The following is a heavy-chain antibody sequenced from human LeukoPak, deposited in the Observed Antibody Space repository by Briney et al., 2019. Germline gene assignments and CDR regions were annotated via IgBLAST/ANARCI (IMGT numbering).Heavy chain of an antibody. CDR3: ARATKRITMVRGVREKYNWFDP. Sequence: ASVKVSCKASGYTFTSYDINWVRQATGQGLEWMGWMNPNSGNTGYAQKFQGRVTMTRNTSISTAYMELSSLRSEDTAVYYCARATKRITMVRGVREKYNWFDPWGQGTLVAVSS. D-gene: IGHD3-10*01. J-gene: IGHJ5*02. V-gene: IGHV1-8*01. CDR2: MNPNSGNT. CDR1: GYTFTSYD.